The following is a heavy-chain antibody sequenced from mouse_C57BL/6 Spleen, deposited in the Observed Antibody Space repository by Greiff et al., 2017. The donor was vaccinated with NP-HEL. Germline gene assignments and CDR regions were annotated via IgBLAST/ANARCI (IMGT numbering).Heavy chain of an antibody. CDR2: ISTYYGDA. J-gene: IGHJ3*01. Sequence: VKLMESGPELVRPGVSVKISCKGSGYTFTDYAMHWVKQSHAKSLEWIGVISTYYGDASYNQKFKDKATMTVDKSSSTAYIELARLTSEDSAVYYCARSSYYDYLWFAYWGQGTLVTVSA. D-gene: IGHD2-4*01. CDR1: GYTFTDYA. CDR3: ARSSYYDYLWFAY. V-gene: IGHV1-67*01.